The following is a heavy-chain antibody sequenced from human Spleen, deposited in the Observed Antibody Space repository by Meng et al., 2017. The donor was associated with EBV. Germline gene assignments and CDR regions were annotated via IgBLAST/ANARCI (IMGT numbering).Heavy chain of an antibody. Sequence: QVQLVQSGAGVKGDGSSVTVSCQGSGGTVSNYAINRVRQGPGQGLEWMGGIIPMSGTANSAQKFQGRVTITAEDYTSTDYMELSSLRSEDKAVYYCARDPGYQKIDHWGQGTLVTVSS. J-gene: IGHJ5*02. CDR1: GGTVSNYA. V-gene: IGHV1-69*01. CDR2: IIPMSGTA. D-gene: IGHD6-13*01. CDR3: ARDPGYQKIDH.